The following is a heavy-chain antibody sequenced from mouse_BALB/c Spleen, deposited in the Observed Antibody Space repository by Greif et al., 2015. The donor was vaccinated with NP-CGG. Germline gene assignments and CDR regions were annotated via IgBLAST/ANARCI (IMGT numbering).Heavy chain of an antibody. Sequence: VQRVESGAELAKPGASVKMSCKASGYTFTSYWMHWVKQRPGQGLEWIGYINPSTGYTEYNQKFKDKATLTADKSSSTAYMQLSSLTSEDSAVYYCARWRYGYADYWGQGTTLTVSS. J-gene: IGHJ2*01. CDR2: INPSTGYT. V-gene: IGHV1-7*01. CDR3: ARWRYGYADY. D-gene: IGHD1-2*01. CDR1: GYTFTSYW.